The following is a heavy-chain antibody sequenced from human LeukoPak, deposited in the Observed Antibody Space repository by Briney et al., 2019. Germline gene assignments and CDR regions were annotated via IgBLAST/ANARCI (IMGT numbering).Heavy chain of an antibody. CDR2: VYASRST. CDR1: GGSIETYY. Sequence: SETLSLTCTVSGGSIETYYWSWLRQPAGKGLEWIGRVYASRSTDYNPSLKSRATMSVDASKNQFSLKLTSVTAADAAVYFCARAYSDVSYNYWYFVLWGRGTLVTVSS. J-gene: IGHJ2*01. V-gene: IGHV4-4*07. CDR3: ARAYSDVSYNYWYFVL. D-gene: IGHD1-26*01.